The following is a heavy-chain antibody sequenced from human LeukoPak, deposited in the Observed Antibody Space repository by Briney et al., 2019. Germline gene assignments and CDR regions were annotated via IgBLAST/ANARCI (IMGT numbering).Heavy chain of an antibody. Sequence: ASVKVSCKASGDTFTGSFMHWVRQAPGQGLEWMGWINSNTGGTKFAQKFQGRVTMTRDTSISTAYMELSSLRSDDTAVYYCARADPVGYWGQGTQVTVSS. V-gene: IGHV1-2*02. CDR2: INSNTGGT. J-gene: IGHJ4*02. CDR1: GDTFTGSF. CDR3: ARADPVGY.